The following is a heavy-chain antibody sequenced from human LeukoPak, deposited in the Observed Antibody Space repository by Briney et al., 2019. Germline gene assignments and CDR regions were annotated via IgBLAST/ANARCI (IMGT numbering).Heavy chain of an antibody. J-gene: IGHJ3*02. CDR1: GDSVSSNSAA. Sequence: SQTLSLTCALSGDSVSSNSAAWHWLRQSPSRGLEWLGRTYYRSKWYNDYAVSVKSRITINPDTSKNQFSLQLNSVTPEDTAVYYCARMGFDGGDSEAFDIWGQGTMVTVSS. V-gene: IGHV6-1*01. D-gene: IGHD2-21*02. CDR3: ARMGFDGGDSEAFDI. CDR2: TYYRSKWYN.